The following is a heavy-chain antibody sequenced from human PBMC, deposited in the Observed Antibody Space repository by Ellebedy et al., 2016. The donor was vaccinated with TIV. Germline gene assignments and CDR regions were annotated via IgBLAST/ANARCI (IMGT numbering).Heavy chain of an antibody. D-gene: IGHD4-17*01. J-gene: IGHJ4*02. CDR1: GYTFTSYY. CDR2: INPNVNST. V-gene: IGHV1-46*01. CDR3: ARDVTVTTTEAFDY. Sequence: AASVKVSCKASGYTFTSYYMHWVRQAPGQGLEWMGIINPNVNSTRYAQKFQGRVTMTRDTSTSTGYMELSRLRSEDTAVYYCARDVTVTTTEAFDYWGQGTLVTVSS.